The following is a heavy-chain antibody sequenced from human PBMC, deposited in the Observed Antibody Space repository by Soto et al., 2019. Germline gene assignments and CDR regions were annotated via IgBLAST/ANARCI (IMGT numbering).Heavy chain of an antibody. CDR1: GGSISSGDYY. V-gene: IGHV4-61*08. D-gene: IGHD3-16*01. Sequence: SETLSLTCTVSGGSISSGDYYWSWLRQPPGKGLEWIGYIYYSGSTNYNPSLKSRVTISVDTSKNQFSLKLSSVTAADTAVYYCARGIGGRYYYYMNVWGKGTTVTVSS. CDR2: IYYSGST. CDR3: ARGIGGRYYYYMNV. J-gene: IGHJ6*03.